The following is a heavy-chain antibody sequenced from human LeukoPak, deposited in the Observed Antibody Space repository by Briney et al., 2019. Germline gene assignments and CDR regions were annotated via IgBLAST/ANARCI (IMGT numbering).Heavy chain of an antibody. Sequence: EGSLRLSCAASGFTFSDHYMSWIRQAPGKGLEWVSYISSSGSTIYYADSVKGRFTISRDNAKNSLYLQMNSLRAEDTAVYYCAMNTAMVAHYYYYYGMDVWGQGTTVTVSS. V-gene: IGHV3-11*01. D-gene: IGHD5-18*01. CDR1: GFTFSDHY. CDR3: AMNTAMVAHYYYYYGMDV. CDR2: ISSSGSTI. J-gene: IGHJ6*02.